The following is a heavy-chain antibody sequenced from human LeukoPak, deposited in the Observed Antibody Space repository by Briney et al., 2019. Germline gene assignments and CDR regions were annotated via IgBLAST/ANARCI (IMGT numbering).Heavy chain of an antibody. D-gene: IGHD6-19*01. CDR2: ISGSGDNT. Sequence: GGSLRLSCGASGFTFSSCAMTWVRQAAGKGLEWVSAISGSGDNTYYADSVKGRFTISRDNSKTTLNLQMNSLRAEDTAVYYCAKGIGLAVAGLHYWGQGTLVTVSS. J-gene: IGHJ4*02. CDR1: GFTFSSCA. V-gene: IGHV3-23*01. CDR3: AKGIGLAVAGLHY.